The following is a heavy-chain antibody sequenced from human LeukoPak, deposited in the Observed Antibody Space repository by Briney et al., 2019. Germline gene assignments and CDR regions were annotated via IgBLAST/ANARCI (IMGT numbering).Heavy chain of an antibody. J-gene: IGHJ6*02. V-gene: IGHV1-2*02. Sequence: ASVKVSCKASGYTFTGYYMHWVRQAPGQGLEWMGWINPNSGGTNYAQKLQGRVTMTRDTSISTAYMELSRLRSDDTAVYYCARGGTTYYYDSSGGAGYYGMDVWGQGTTVTVSS. CDR3: ARGGTTYYYDSSGGAGYYGMDV. CDR1: GYTFTGYY. CDR2: INPNSGGT. D-gene: IGHD3-22*01.